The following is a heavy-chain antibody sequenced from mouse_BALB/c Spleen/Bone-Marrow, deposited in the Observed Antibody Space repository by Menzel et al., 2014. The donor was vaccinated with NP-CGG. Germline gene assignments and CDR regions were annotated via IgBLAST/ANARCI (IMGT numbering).Heavy chain of an antibody. CDR2: IRNKANGYTT. V-gene: IGHV7-3*02. J-gene: IGHJ1*01. CDR3: ARDRNYGSSWYFDV. D-gene: IGHD1-1*01. CDR1: GFTFTDYY. Sequence: VQLQQSGGGLVQPGGSLRLSCATSGFTFTDYYMSWVRQPPGKALEWLGFIRNKANGYTTEYSASVKGRFTISRDNSQSILYLQMNTLRAEDSATYYCARDRNYGSSWYFDVWGAGTTVTVSS.